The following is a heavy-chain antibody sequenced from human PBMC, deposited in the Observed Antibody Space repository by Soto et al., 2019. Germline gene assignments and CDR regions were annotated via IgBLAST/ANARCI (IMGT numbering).Heavy chain of an antibody. CDR2: ISGSGGST. CDR1: GFTFSSYA. Sequence: EVQLLESGGGLVQPGGSLRLSCAASGFTFSSYAMSWVRQAPGKGLEWVSAISGSGGSTYYADSVKGRFTISRDNSKNTLYLQMNSLRAEDTAVYYCTKGDSSGWSGGYYFDYWGQGTLATVSS. CDR3: TKGDSSGWSGGYYFDY. V-gene: IGHV3-23*01. J-gene: IGHJ4*02. D-gene: IGHD6-19*01.